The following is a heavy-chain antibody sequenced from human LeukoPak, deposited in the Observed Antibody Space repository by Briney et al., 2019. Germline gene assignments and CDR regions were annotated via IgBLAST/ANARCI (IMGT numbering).Heavy chain of an antibody. Sequence: SETLSLTCTVSGGSISGYYWTWIRQPAGKGLEWIGRISTSGNTNYNPSLKSRVTTSVDTSKNHFSLKLSSVTAADTAVYCCARQGEVRFFDYWGQGTLVTVSS. V-gene: IGHV4-4*07. CDR3: ARQGEVRFFDY. CDR2: ISTSGNT. J-gene: IGHJ4*02. CDR1: GGSISGYY. D-gene: IGHD3-16*01.